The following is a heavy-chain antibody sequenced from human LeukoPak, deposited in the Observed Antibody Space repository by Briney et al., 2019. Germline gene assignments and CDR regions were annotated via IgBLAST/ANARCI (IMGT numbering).Heavy chain of an antibody. D-gene: IGHD2-2*01. CDR1: GFTFSSYG. J-gene: IGHJ4*02. CDR2: IRYDGSNE. Sequence: GGSLRLSCAASGFTFSSYGMHWVRQAPGKGLEWVAFIRYDGSNEYYVDSVKGRFTISRDNSKNTLYLQMSSLRAEDTAVYYCAKKGGRGYCSSTSCYAPDYWGQGTLVTVSS. V-gene: IGHV3-30*02. CDR3: AKKGGRGYCSSTSCYAPDY.